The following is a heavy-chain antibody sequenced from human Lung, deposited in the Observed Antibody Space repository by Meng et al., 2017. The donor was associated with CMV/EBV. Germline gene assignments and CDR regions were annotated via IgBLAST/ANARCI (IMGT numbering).Heavy chain of an antibody. CDR2: SSGYNGRT. CDR1: ISYG. Sequence: ISYGISWVRKAQGKGQEWMGWSSGYNGRTNYAQSFQGRLALTTDASTGTDYIELRNLRTDDTAVYFYAGDYYGVEGDEYDCFDPWGQGTLVTVSS. CDR3: AGDYYGVEGDEYDCFDP. V-gene: IGHV1-18*01. J-gene: IGHJ5*02. D-gene: IGHD2-21*01.